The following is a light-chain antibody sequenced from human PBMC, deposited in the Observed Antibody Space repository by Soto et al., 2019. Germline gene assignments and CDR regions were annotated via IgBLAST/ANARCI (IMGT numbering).Light chain of an antibody. V-gene: IGLV1-47*01. CDR2: RNN. Sequence: QSVLTQPTSASGTPVQRVTISCSGSSSNIGSNYVYWYQHLPGTAPKLLIYRNNQRPSGVPDRFSGSKSGTSASLAISGLRSEDEADYYCASWHDSLRGWIFGGGTKLTVL. J-gene: IGLJ2*01. CDR1: SSNIGSNY. CDR3: ASWHDSLRGWI.